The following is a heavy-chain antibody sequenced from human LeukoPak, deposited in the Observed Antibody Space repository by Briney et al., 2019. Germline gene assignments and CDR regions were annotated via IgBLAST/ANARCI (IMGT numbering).Heavy chain of an antibody. J-gene: IGHJ6*03. CDR1: GGSFSGYY. D-gene: IGHD3-3*01. CDR3: ARGGGYGDFWSGLNYYYMDV. Sequence: PSETLSLTCAVYGGSFSGYYWSWIRQPPGKGLEWIGEINHSGSTNYNPSLKSRVTISVDTSKNQFSLKLSSVTAADTAVYYCARGGGYGDFWSGLNYYYMDVWGKGTTVTVSS. CDR2: INHSGST. V-gene: IGHV4-34*01.